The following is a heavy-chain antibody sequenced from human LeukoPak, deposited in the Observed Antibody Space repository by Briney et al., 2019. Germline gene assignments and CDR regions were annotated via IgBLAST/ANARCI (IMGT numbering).Heavy chain of an antibody. CDR3: ANSSGILLWLFFLF. D-gene: IGHD5-18*01. CDR1: GFTFSSYA. J-gene: IGHJ4*02. V-gene: IGHV3-23*01. CDR2: ISGSGGSK. Sequence: GGSLRLSCAASGFTFSSYAMTWVRQAPGKGLEWVAAISGSGGSKYYADSVKGRFTISRDNSKNTLYLQMNSLRAEDTAVYYCANSSGILLWLFFLFWGQGTLVTASS.